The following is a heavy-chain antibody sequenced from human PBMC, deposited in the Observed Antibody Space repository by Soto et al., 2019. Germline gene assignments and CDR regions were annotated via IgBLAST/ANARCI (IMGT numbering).Heavy chain of an antibody. Sequence: QVQLQESGPGLVKPSETLSLTCTVSGGSISSYYWSWIRQPPGKGLEWIGYIYYSGSTNYNPSLKSRVTISVETSKNQFSLKLSSVTAADTAVYYCARGGTYYYDRSGYRWAFDIWGQGTMVTVSS. J-gene: IGHJ3*02. CDR2: IYYSGST. CDR3: ARGGTYYYDRSGYRWAFDI. D-gene: IGHD3-22*01. V-gene: IGHV4-59*01. CDR1: GGSISSYY.